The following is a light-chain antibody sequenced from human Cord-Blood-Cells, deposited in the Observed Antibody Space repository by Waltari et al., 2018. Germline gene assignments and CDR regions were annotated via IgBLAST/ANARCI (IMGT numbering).Light chain of an antibody. CDR1: SSDVGGYTY. V-gene: IGLV2-8*01. Sequence: QSALTQPPSASASPGQSLTLSFTGTSSDVGGYTYVSWYQPHPGKAPKLIIVEVSKRPSGVPDRFSGSKSGNTASLTVSGLQAEDEADYYCSSYAGSNNLVFGGGTKLTVL. CDR3: SSYAGSNNLV. CDR2: EVS. J-gene: IGLJ3*02.